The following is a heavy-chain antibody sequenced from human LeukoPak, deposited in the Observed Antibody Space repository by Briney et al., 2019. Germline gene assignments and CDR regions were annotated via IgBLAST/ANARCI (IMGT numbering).Heavy chain of an antibody. V-gene: IGHV3-30*04. CDR1: GFTFFAHA. J-gene: IGHJ4*02. CDR3: ARESGWAYFDY. CDR2: ISNDGSNK. D-gene: IGHD5-24*01. Sequence: PGRSPRLSCAASGFTFFAHAMHWVRQAPGKGLEWVAVISNDGSNKHYADSMTGRFTSSRDNSKNTLYLQMNSLRVEDTAVYYCARESGWAYFDYWGQGSLVAVSS.